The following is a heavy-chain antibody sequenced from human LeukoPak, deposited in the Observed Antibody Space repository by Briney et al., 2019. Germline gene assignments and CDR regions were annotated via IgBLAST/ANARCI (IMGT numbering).Heavy chain of an antibody. CDR1: GFTFDDYA. CDR2: ISYDGSNK. J-gene: IGHJ4*02. CDR3: ARESDY. Sequence: GGSLRLSCAASGFTFDDYAMHWVRQAPGKGLEWVAVISYDGSNKYYADSVKGRFTISRDNSKNTLYLQMNSLRAEDTAVYYCARESDYWGQGTLVTVSS. V-gene: IGHV3-30-3*01.